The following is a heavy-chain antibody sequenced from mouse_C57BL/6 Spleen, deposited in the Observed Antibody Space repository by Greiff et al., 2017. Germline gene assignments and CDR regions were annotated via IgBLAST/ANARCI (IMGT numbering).Heavy chain of an antibody. CDR3: ASHFAWFAY. V-gene: IGHV1-59*01. CDR2: IDPSDSYT. J-gene: IGHJ3*01. Sequence: QVQLQQPGAELVRPGTSVKLSCKASGYTFTSYWMHWVKQRPGQGLEWIGVIDPSDSYTNYNQKFKGKATLTVDTSSSTAYMQLSSLTSEDSAVYYCASHFAWFAYWGQGTVVTVSA. CDR1: GYTFTSYW.